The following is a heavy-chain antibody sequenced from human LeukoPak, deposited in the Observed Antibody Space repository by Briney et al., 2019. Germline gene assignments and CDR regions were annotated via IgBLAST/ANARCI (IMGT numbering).Heavy chain of an antibody. J-gene: IGHJ4*02. CDR1: GFTFSSYA. Sequence: GGSLRLSCAASGFTFSSYAMSWVRQAPGKGLEWVSTISGSGDSTYYADSVKGRFTISRDNSKNTLYLQMNSLRAEDTAVYYCAKDPLVRYYDGTAYYLDYWGQGTLVTVSS. CDR2: ISGSGDST. D-gene: IGHD3-22*01. CDR3: AKDPLVRYYDGTAYYLDY. V-gene: IGHV3-23*01.